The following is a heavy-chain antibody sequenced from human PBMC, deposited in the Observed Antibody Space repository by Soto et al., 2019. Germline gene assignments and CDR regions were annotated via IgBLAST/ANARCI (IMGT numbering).Heavy chain of an antibody. CDR3: ARGRGITIFRVVITRLCFDP. J-gene: IGHJ5*02. D-gene: IGHD3-3*01. V-gene: IGHV4-34*01. CDR2: INHSGST. CDR1: GGSFSVYY. Sequence: SETLSLTCAVYGGSFSVYYWSWIRQPPGKGLEWIGEINHSGSTNYNPSLKSRVTISVDTSKNQFSLKLSSVTAADTAVYYCARGRGITIFRVVITRLCFDPWGQGTLVTVSS.